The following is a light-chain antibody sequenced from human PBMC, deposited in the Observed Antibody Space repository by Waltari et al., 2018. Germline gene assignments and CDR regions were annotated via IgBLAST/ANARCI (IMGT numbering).Light chain of an antibody. V-gene: IGLV1-40*01. CDR1: ASNIGAGYD. J-gene: IGLJ3*02. CDR2: GNT. CDR3: QSCDRTLSVM. Sequence: QSVLTQPPSVSGAPGQRVTISCNGSASNIGAGYDVHWYQQLPETAPRLLIYGNTNRPSGVPDRFSGSKSGTSASLAITGLQAEDEADYYCQSCDRTLSVMFGGGTKLTVL.